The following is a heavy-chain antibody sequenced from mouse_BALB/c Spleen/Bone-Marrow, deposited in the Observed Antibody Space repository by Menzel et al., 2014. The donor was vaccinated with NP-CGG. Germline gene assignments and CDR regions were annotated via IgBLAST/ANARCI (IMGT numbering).Heavy chain of an antibody. CDR3: ARVYGWYFDV. Sequence: EVQGVESGGGLVQPGGSLKLSCVASGFTFSSYGMSWVRPTPDKRLELVATINNNGGSTYYPDSVKDQFTISRDNAKNTLYLQMSSLKSEDTAMYYCARVYGWYFDVWGAGTTVTVSS. CDR1: GFTFSSYG. D-gene: IGHD1-1*01. V-gene: IGHV5-6-3*01. J-gene: IGHJ1*01. CDR2: INNNGGST.